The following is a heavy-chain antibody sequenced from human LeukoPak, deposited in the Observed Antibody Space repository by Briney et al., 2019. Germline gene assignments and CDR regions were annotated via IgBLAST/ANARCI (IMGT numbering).Heavy chain of an antibody. CDR3: ARDPVGYDFWSGYYLLDY. V-gene: IGHV1-18*01. D-gene: IGHD3-3*01. Sequence: ASVKVSCKASGYTFTSYGISWVRQAPGQGLEWMGWINAYNGNTNYAQKLQGRVTMTTDTSTSTAYMELRSLRSDDTAVYYCARDPVGYDFWSGYYLLDYWGQGTLVTVSS. CDR2: INAYNGNT. J-gene: IGHJ4*02. CDR1: GYTFTSYG.